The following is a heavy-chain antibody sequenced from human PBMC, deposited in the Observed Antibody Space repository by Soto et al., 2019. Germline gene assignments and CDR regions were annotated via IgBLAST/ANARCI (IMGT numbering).Heavy chain of an antibody. J-gene: IGHJ4*02. Sequence: QVQLVESGGGVVQPRRSLRLSCAASGFTFSSYAMHWVRQAPGKGLEWVAVISYDGSNKYYADSVKGRFTISRDNSKNTLYLQMNSLRAEDTAVYYCARDGGDNCGGDCSPPGPFDYWGQGTLVTVSS. CDR1: GFTFSSYA. V-gene: IGHV3-30-3*01. D-gene: IGHD2-21*02. CDR3: ARDGGDNCGGDCSPPGPFDY. CDR2: ISYDGSNK.